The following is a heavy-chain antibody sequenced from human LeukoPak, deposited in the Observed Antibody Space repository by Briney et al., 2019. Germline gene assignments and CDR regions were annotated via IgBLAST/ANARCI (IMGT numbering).Heavy chain of an antibody. CDR3: ASWGAGGNS. J-gene: IGHJ4*02. D-gene: IGHD3-16*01. CDR1: GFTLGTYW. CDR2: INPDGSGK. V-gene: IGHV3-7*01. Sequence: LSGGSLRPSCEASGFTLGTYWMNWVRQVPGKGLDWVYNINPDGSGKRYVDSVKGRFTIARDNADNSLSLQMNSLRAEDTAVYYCASWGAGGNSWGQGTLVTVSS.